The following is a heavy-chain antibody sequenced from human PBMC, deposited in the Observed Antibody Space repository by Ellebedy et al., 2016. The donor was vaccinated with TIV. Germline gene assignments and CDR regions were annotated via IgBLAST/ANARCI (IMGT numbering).Heavy chain of an antibody. D-gene: IGHD3-16*01. Sequence: MPSETLSLTCTVSGGSISSYYWSWIRQPPGKGLEWIGYIYYSGSTNYNPSLKSRVTMAVDTSKNQFSLRLSSATAADTAVYFCARGLPAWGIVYYFDYWGQGTLVTVSS. CDR3: ARGLPAWGIVYYFDY. J-gene: IGHJ4*02. CDR1: GGSISSYY. V-gene: IGHV4-59*01. CDR2: IYYSGST.